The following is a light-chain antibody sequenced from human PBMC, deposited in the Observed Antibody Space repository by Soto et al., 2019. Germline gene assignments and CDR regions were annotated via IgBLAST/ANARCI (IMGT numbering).Light chain of an antibody. CDR3: QQYQSYSRT. Sequence: IKLTQSPSSLSASVGDRVTITCRASQGINTFLAWYQQKPGKAPKLLLYDVSTLERGVPSRFSGSGSATEFTLTISDLQPDDFAAYYCQQYQSYSRTFGQGTKVDIK. CDR2: DVS. CDR1: QGINTF. V-gene: IGKV1-5*01. J-gene: IGKJ1*01.